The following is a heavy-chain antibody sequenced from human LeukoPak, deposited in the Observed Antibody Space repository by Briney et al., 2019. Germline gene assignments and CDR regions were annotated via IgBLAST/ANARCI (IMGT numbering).Heavy chain of an antibody. V-gene: IGHV3-21*01. J-gene: IGHJ6*04. D-gene: IGHD2-2*01. Sequence: GGSLRLSCAASGFTFSSYSMNWVRQAPGKGLEWVSSISSSSSYIYYADSVKGRFTISRDNSKNTLYPQMNSLRAEDTAVYYCAKDLQLGDIVVVPGFPMDVWGKGTTITVSS. CDR1: GFTFSSYS. CDR2: ISSSSSYI. CDR3: AKDLQLGDIVVVPGFPMDV.